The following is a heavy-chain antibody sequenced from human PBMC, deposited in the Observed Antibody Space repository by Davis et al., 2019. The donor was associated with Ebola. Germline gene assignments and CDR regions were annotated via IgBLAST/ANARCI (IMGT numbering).Heavy chain of an antibody. J-gene: IGHJ6*04. CDR3: ARDLGSV. CDR1: GFSFSSFA. Sequence: GGSLRLSCAASGFSFSSFAMHRVRQSPAKELDWLAVIAHDGINKYYADSVKGRSTISRDNSRNTLYLQMNSLRAEDTAVYYCARDLGSVWGKGTTVIVSS. V-gene: IGHV3-30-3*01. D-gene: IGHD1-26*01. CDR2: IAHDGINK.